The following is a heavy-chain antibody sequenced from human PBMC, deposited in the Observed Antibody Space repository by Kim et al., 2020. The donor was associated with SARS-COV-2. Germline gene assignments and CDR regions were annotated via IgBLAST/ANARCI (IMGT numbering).Heavy chain of an antibody. CDR3: AKDLNPPFDWLLSEDYYYGMDV. J-gene: IGHJ6*02. D-gene: IGHD3-9*01. CDR2: IWYDGSNK. Sequence: GGSLRLSCAASGFTFSSYGMHWVRQAPGKGLEWVAVIWYDGSNKYYADSVKGRFTISRDNSKNTLYLQMNSLRAEDTAVYYCAKDLNPPFDWLLSEDYYYGMDVWGQGTTVTVSS. CDR1: GFTFSSYG. V-gene: IGHV3-33*06.